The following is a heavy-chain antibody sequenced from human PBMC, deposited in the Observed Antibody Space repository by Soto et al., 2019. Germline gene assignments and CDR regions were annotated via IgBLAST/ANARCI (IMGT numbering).Heavy chain of an antibody. V-gene: IGHV3-23*01. D-gene: IGHD3-9*01. CDR3: AKDRPLYYDILTGTNWFDP. CDR1: GFTFSMYA. Sequence: GGSLRLSCTASGFTFSMYAMTWVRQAPAKGLEWVSGISGSGGSTYYADSVKGRFTISRDNSKNTLYLQMNSLRAEDTAVYYCAKDRPLYYDILTGTNWFDPWGQGTLVTVSS. J-gene: IGHJ5*02. CDR2: ISGSGGST.